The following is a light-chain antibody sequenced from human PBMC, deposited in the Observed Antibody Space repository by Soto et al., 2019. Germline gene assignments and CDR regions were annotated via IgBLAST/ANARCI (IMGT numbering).Light chain of an antibody. V-gene: IGKV3-20*01. CDR3: QQYSSAPGT. Sequence: EIVLTQSPDTLSLSPGERATLSCRASQSARSYLAWYRHNPGQAPRPLIYGASSRATGIPDRFTGSGSGTDFTLSISRLEPEDLGVYYCQQYSSAPGTFGQGTRLEIK. CDR1: QSARSY. CDR2: GAS. J-gene: IGKJ5*01.